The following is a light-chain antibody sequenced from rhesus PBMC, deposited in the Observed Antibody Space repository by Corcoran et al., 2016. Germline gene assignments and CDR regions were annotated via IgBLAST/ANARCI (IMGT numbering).Light chain of an antibody. CDR1: QGISSY. CDR2: AAT. Sequence: DIQMTQSPSSLSASVGDTVTITCRASQGISSYLNWFQQKPGKAPKLLIYAATPLQSGVPSRFSGSGSGTVFTLTISSLQPEDFATYYCQQYKSYPYSFGQGTKVEIK. J-gene: IGKJ2*01. V-gene: IGKV1-28*02. CDR3: QQYKSYPYS.